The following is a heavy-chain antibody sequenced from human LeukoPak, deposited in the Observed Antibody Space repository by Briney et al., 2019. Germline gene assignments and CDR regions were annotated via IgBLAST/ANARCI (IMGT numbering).Heavy chain of an antibody. CDR1: GGTFSIYA. Sequence: SVKVSCKASGGTFSIYAISWVRQAPGQGLEWMGGIIPIFGTANYAQKFQGRVTITTDESTITAYMELISLRSEDTAVYYCARDFPIYCSSTSCYRSGWFDPWGQGTLVTVSS. J-gene: IGHJ5*02. CDR2: IIPIFGTA. D-gene: IGHD2-2*01. CDR3: ARDFPIYCSSTSCYRSGWFDP. V-gene: IGHV1-69*05.